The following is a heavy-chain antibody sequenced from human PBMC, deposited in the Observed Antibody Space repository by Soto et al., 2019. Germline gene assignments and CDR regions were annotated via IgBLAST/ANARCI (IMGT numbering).Heavy chain of an antibody. J-gene: IGHJ5*02. D-gene: IGHD5-12*01. CDR3: ARENSGYAQNWFDP. CDR2: IIPIFGTA. V-gene: IGHV1-69*12. CDR1: GGTFSSYA. Sequence: QVQLVQSGAEVKKPGSSVKVSCKASGGTFSSYAISWVRQAPGQGLEWMGGIIPIFGTANYAQKFQGRVPXXAXEXXSTAYMEMSSLRSEDTAVYYCARENSGYAQNWFDPWGQGTLVTVSS.